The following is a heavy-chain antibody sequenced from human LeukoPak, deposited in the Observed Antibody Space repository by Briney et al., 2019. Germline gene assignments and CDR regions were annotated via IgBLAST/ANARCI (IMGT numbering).Heavy chain of an antibody. V-gene: IGHV3-23*01. CDR1: GFTFSSYA. Sequence: GGSLRLSCAASGFTFSSYAMSWVRQAPGKGLEWVSAIGGSGGSTYYADSVKGRFTISRDNSKNTLYLQMNSLRAEDTAVYYCAKVPTRYYYDSSGFNWFDPWGQGTLVTVSS. D-gene: IGHD3-22*01. J-gene: IGHJ5*02. CDR2: IGGSGGST. CDR3: AKVPTRYYYDSSGFNWFDP.